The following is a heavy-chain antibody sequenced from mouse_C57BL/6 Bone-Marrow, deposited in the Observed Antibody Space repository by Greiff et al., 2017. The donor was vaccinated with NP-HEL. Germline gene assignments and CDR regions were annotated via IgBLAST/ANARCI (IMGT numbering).Heavy chain of an antibody. CDR3: TLLHQGAY. V-gene: IGHV14-4*01. CDR1: GFNIKDDY. CDR2: IDPENGDT. J-gene: IGHJ3*01. D-gene: IGHD2-1*01. Sequence: VQLQQSGAELVRPGASVKLSCTASGFNIKDDYMHWVKQRPEQGLEWIGWIDPENGDTEYASKFQGKATITADTSSNTAYLQLSSLTSEDTAVYYCTLLHQGAYWGQGTLVTVSA.